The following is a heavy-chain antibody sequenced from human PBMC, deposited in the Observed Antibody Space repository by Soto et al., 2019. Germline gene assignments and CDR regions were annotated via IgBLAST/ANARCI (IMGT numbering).Heavy chain of an antibody. J-gene: IGHJ4*02. CDR1: GFTFSSYG. CDR2: ISYDGSNK. D-gene: IGHD1-26*01. Sequence: GGSLRLSCAASGFTFSSYGMHWVRQAPGKGLEWVAVISYDGSNKYYADSVKGRFTISRDNSKNTLYLQMNSLRAEDTAVYYCAKVGVGAKTFDYWGQGTLVTVSS. CDR3: AKVGVGAKTFDY. V-gene: IGHV3-30*18.